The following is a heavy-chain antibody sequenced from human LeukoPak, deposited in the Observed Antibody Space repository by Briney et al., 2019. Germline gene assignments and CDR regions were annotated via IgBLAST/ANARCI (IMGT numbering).Heavy chain of an antibody. CDR2: IRSKAYGGTT. J-gene: IGHJ6*03. D-gene: IGHD2-2*01. Sequence: GGSLRLSCTTSGFTFGDYAMNWVRQAPGKGLEWVGFIRSKAYGGTTEHAASVKGRFTISRDDCQSIACLQMNSLKTEDTAVHYCCYQLHTAYYYYMDVWGKGTTVTVSS. CDR1: GFTFGDYA. CDR3: CYQLHTAYYYYMDV. V-gene: IGHV3-49*04.